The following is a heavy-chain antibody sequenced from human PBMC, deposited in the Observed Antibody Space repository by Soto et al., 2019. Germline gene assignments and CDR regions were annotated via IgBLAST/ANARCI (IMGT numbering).Heavy chain of an antibody. V-gene: IGHV4-59*01. D-gene: IGHD6-19*01. CDR3: ARALIAVAGGYYYYYGMDF. CDR2: IYYSGST. Sequence: SETLSLTCTVSGGSISSYYWSWIRQPPGKGLEWIGYIYYSGSTNYNPSLKSRVTISVDTSKNQFSLKLSSVTAADTAVYYCARALIAVAGGYYYYYGMDFWGQGTTVTVSS. CDR1: GGSISSYY. J-gene: IGHJ6*02.